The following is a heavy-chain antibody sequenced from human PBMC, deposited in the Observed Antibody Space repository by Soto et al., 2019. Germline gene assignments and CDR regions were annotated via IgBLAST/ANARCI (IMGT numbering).Heavy chain of an antibody. J-gene: IGHJ3*02. V-gene: IGHV1-69*04. CDR2: IIPILGIA. CDR1: GGTFSSYT. Sequence: SVKVSCKASGGTFSSYTISWARQAPGQGLEWMGRIIPILGIANYAQKFQGRVTITADKSTSTAYMELSSLRSEDTAVYYCARDYNWNDPFEIHAEPFAIWGQGTMVTVSS. D-gene: IGHD1-20*01. CDR3: ARDYNWNDPFEIHAEPFAI.